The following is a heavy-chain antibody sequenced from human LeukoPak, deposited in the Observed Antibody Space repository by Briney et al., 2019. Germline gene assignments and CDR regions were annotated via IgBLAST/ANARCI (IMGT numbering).Heavy chain of an antibody. Sequence: GGSLRLSCAASGFTFSSYGMHWVRQAPGKGLERVAFIRYDGSNKYYADSVKGRFTISRDNSKNTLYLQMNSLRAEGTAVYYCPKLDMASWGLHYLHHWPQKPVLRVSS. CDR2: IRYDGSNK. CDR3: PKLDMASWGLHYLHH. CDR1: GFTFSSYG. D-gene: IGHD7-27*01. V-gene: IGHV3-30*02. J-gene: IGHJ4*02.